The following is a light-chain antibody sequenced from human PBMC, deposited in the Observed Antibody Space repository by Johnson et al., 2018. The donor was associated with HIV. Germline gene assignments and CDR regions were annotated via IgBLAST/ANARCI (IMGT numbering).Light chain of an antibody. J-gene: IGLJ1*01. CDR2: ENN. V-gene: IGLV1-51*02. CDR3: GTWDNSLSTGGV. Sequence: QSVLTQPPSVSAAPGQKVTISCSGTSSNIGNHYVSWYQLLPGTAPKLLIYENNKRPSGIPDRFSGSTSGTSATLGITGLQTGDEADYYCGTWDNSLSTGGVFGTGTKVTAL. CDR1: SSNIGNHY.